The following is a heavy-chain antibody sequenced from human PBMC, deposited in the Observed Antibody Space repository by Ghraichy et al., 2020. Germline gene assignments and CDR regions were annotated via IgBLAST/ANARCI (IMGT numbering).Heavy chain of an antibody. CDR1: GFTFSSYA. V-gene: IGHV3-23*01. J-gene: IGHJ4*02. CDR3: APRPGGGYYYDSSGSGAY. Sequence: GGSLRLSCAASGFTFSSYAMSWVRQAPGKGLEWVSAISGSGGSTYYADSVKGRFTISRDNSKNTLYLQMNSLRAEDTAVYYCAPRPGGGYYYDSSGSGAYWDQGTMVTVAA. D-gene: IGHD3-22*01. CDR2: ISGSGGST.